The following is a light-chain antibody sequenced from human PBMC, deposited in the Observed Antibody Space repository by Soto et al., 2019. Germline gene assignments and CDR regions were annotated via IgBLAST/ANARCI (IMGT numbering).Light chain of an antibody. Sequence: CASSTGTVTSGYFPSWFQKKPGQAPRALIYSTSNRHSWTPARFSGSLLGGKAALTLSAVQPEDEADYYCLLYYGDVNWVFGGGTQLTVL. CDR1: TGTVTSGYF. CDR3: LLYYGDVNWV. J-gene: IGLJ3*02. CDR2: STS. V-gene: IGLV7-43*01.